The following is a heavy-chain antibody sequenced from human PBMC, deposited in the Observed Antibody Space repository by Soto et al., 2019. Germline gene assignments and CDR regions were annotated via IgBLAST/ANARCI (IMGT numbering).Heavy chain of an antibody. V-gene: IGHV3-33*01. CDR2: IYYDGSNR. Sequence: GGSLRLSCAASGFTFGTYAMHWVRQAPGKGLEWVAVIYYDGSNRYYGDAVKGRFTISRDNSKSTVFLQMSCLGAEDTAVYCCARSFCTNGVCYYFFDYWGHGTLVTVSS. J-gene: IGHJ4*01. CDR1: GFTFGTYA. D-gene: IGHD2-8*01. CDR3: ARSFCTNGVCYYFFDY.